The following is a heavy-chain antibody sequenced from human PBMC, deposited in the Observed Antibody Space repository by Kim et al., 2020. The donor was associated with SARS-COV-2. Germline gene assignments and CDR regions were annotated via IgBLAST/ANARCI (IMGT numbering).Heavy chain of an antibody. CDR3: ARENVLRFLEWFNWFDP. J-gene: IGHJ5*02. V-gene: IGHV4-31*02. D-gene: IGHD3-3*01. Sequence: LKSRVTISVATSKNQFSLKLSSVTAADTAVYYCARENVLRFLEWFNWFDPWGQGTLVTVSS.